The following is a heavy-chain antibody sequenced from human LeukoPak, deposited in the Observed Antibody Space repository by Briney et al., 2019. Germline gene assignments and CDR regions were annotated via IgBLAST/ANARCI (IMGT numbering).Heavy chain of an antibody. CDR3: AREVVEMATDTANFDY. J-gene: IGHJ4*02. CDR2: ISSSSSSYI. CDR1: GFTFSSYS. Sequence: GGSLRLSCAASGFTFSSYSMNWVRQAPGKGLEWVSSISSSSSSYIYYADSVKGRFTISRDNAKNSLYLQMNSLRAEDTAVYYCAREVVEMATDTANFDYWGQGTLVTVSS. V-gene: IGHV3-21*01. D-gene: IGHD5-24*01.